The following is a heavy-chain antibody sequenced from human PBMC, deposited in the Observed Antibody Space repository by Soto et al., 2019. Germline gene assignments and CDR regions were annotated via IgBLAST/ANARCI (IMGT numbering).Heavy chain of an antibody. J-gene: IGHJ4*02. CDR1: GYIFTSYG. CDR2: ISAHNGNT. Sequence: QPHLVQSGPGVKKPGASVKVSCKGSGYIFTSYGIAWVRQAPGQGLEWMGWISAHNGNTEYAQKFQGRVTVTRDTSTSTAYLELRSLRSDDTALYYCARGRYGDYWGQGALVTVSS. CDR3: ARGRYGDY. V-gene: IGHV1-18*01. D-gene: IGHD4-17*01.